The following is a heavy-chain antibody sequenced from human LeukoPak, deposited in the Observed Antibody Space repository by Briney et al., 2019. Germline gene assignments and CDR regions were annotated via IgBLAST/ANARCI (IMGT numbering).Heavy chain of an antibody. V-gene: IGHV3-33*01. J-gene: IGHJ6*02. D-gene: IGHD3-3*01. CDR1: GFTVRSYV. CDR2: IWYDGSNK. Sequence: GGALRLSCAASGFTVRSYVMHWVRQAPGKGLEWVSVIWYDGSNKYYADSVKGRVTISRDNSKNTLYLQMNSLRAEDTAVYYCERDPGRYDFWSGYYTPYYYYGMDVWGQGTTVTVSS. CDR3: ERDPGRYDFWSGYYTPYYYYGMDV.